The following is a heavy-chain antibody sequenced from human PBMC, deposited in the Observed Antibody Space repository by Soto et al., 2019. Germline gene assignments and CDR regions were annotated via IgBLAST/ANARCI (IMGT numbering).Heavy chain of an antibody. J-gene: IGHJ6*02. CDR2: IGTAGDT. Sequence: GGSTRLSCAASGFTLNSYDMHWVLQATGKGLEWFSAIGTAGDTYYPGSVKGRFTISRENAKNSLYLQMNSLRADNSTMYYCARDTHNRAYRIDVWAQEATDSVSS. CDR1: GFTLNSYD. V-gene: IGHV3-13*01. CDR3: ARDTHNRAYRIDV.